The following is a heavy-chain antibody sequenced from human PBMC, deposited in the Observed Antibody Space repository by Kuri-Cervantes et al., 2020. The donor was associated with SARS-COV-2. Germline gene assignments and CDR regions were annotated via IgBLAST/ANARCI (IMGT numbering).Heavy chain of an antibody. J-gene: IGHJ4*02. CDR2: IYHSGST. CDR3: ARLSSIAAPTDY. V-gene: IGHV4-38-2*01. Sequence: SQTLSLTCAVSGYSISSGYYWGWIRQPPGKGLEWIGSIYHSGSTCYNPSLKSRVTISVDTSKNQFSLKLSSVTAADTAVYYCARLSSIAAPTDYWGQGTLVTVSS. CDR1: GYSISSGYY. D-gene: IGHD6-6*01.